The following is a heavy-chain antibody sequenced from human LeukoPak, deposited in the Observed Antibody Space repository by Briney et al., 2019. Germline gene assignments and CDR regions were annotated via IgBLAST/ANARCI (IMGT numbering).Heavy chain of an antibody. D-gene: IGHD1-26*01. V-gene: IGHV4-59*01. CDR2: VYYSGST. Sequence: SETLSLTCTVSGVSISSYYWSWIRQPPGKGLEWIGYVYYSGSTNYNPSLKGRVTISADTSKNQFSLKLSSVTAADTAVYYCARGIGVVGASDHWGQGTLVTVSS. J-gene: IGHJ4*02. CDR1: GVSISSYY. CDR3: ARGIGVVGASDH.